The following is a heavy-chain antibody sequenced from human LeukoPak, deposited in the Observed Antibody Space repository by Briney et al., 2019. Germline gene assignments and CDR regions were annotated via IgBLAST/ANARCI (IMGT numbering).Heavy chain of an antibody. CDR1: GYSFSNYW. J-gene: IGHJ4*02. Sequence: GESLKFSCQGSGYSFSNYWIGWVRQMPEKGLQWRGIIDPGDSDTKYSPSFQGQVTISADKSISTAYMQWSSLKASDTAMYYCARHRGPPYDSTPLPGYWGQGTLVTVSS. D-gene: IGHD3-22*01. V-gene: IGHV5-51*01. CDR3: ARHRGPPYDSTPLPGY. CDR2: IDPGDSDT.